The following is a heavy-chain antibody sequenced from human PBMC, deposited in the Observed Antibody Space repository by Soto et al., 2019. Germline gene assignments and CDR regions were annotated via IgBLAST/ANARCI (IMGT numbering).Heavy chain of an antibody. J-gene: IGHJ4*02. D-gene: IGHD5-12*01. Sequence: PGGSLRLSWVASGFIFSKYSINWVRQAPGKGLEWLSYISSNSVTIYYADSVRGRFTIFRDNAKNSLYLQMNSLRDEDTAVYYCAREDIPGTRSFGYWGQGTLVTVSS. CDR1: GFIFSKYS. CDR2: ISSNSVTI. CDR3: AREDIPGTRSFGY. V-gene: IGHV3-48*02.